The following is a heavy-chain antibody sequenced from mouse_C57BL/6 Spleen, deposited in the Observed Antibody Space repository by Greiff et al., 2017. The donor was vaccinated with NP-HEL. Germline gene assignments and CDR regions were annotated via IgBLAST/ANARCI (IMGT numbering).Heavy chain of an antibody. D-gene: IGHD4-1*02. Sequence: EVQLQESGPELVKPGASVKISCKASGYSFTDYNMNWVKQSNGKSLEWIGVINPNYGTTSYNQKFKGKATLTVDQSSSTAYMQLNSLTSEDSAVYYCARKTQLGLYWYFDVWGTGTTVTVSS. V-gene: IGHV1-39*01. J-gene: IGHJ1*03. CDR3: ARKTQLGLYWYFDV. CDR2: INPNYGTT. CDR1: GYSFTDYN.